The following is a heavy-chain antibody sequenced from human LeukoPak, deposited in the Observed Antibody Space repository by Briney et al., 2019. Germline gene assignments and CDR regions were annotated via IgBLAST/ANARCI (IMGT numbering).Heavy chain of an antibody. CDR1: GGSISSGGYY. CDR2: IYYSGST. CDR3: ARARDRYPYYYYGMDV. V-gene: IGHV4-31*03. D-gene: IGHD2-2*02. Sequence: PSETLSLTCTVSGGSISSGGYYWSWIRQHPGKGLEWIGYIYYSGSTYYNPPLKSRVTISVDTSKNQFSLKLSSVTAADTAVYYCARARDRYPYYYYGMDVWGQGTTVTVSS. J-gene: IGHJ6*02.